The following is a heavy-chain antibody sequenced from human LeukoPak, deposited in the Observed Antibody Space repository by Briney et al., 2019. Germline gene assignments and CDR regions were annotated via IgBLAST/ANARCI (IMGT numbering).Heavy chain of an antibody. CDR1: GFTFSDYN. Sequence: GGSLRLSCAASGFTFSDYNMRWIRQAPGKGLEWVSSISRSGSTKYYADSVKGRFTISRDNAKNSLFLQMNSLRAEDTAVYYCARTYSGYDSDYFDYWGQGTLVTVSS. CDR3: ARTYSGYDSDYFDY. CDR2: ISRSGSTK. V-gene: IGHV3-11*01. J-gene: IGHJ4*02. D-gene: IGHD5-12*01.